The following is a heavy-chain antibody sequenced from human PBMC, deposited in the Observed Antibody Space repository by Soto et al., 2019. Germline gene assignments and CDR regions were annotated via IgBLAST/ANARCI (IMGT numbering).Heavy chain of an antibody. J-gene: IGHJ4*02. CDR2: IYHSGST. Sequence: RQPPGKVLEWIVEIYHSGSTNYNPSLKSRVTISVDKSKNQFSLKLSSVTAADTAVYYCAIMGGGYCGSTSCYDFDYWGQGTLVTVSS. D-gene: IGHD2-2*01. V-gene: IGHV4-4*02. CDR3: AIMGGGYCGSTSCYDFDY.